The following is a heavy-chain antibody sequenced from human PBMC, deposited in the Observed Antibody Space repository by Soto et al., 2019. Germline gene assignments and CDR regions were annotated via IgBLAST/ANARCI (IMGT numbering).Heavy chain of an antibody. D-gene: IGHD3-10*01. CDR1: GGSISSGGYS. Sequence: QLQLQESGSGLVKPSQTLSLTCAVSGGSISSGGYSWSWIRQPPGKGLEWIGYIYHSGSTYYNPSRSSRVTLSLDRSNTQLSQKLSSLTAADPAVYYCARGTGSTSMVVWDWFDPWGQGTLVTVSS. CDR2: IYHSGST. V-gene: IGHV4-30-2*01. J-gene: IGHJ5*02. CDR3: ARGTGSTSMVVWDWFDP.